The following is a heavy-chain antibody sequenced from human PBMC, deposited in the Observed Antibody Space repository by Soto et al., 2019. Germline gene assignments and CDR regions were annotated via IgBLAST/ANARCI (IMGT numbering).Heavy chain of an antibody. J-gene: IGHJ6*02. Sequence: EVQLVESGGGLVKPGGSLRLSCAASGFTFRSYSMNWVRQAPGKGLEWVSSISSSSSYIYYADSVKGRFTISRDNAKNSLYLQMNSLRAEDTAVYYCARDTRGYCSGGSCYSIGMDVWGQGTTVTVSS. CDR3: ARDTRGYCSGGSCYSIGMDV. D-gene: IGHD2-15*01. CDR1: GFTFRSYS. CDR2: ISSSSSYI. V-gene: IGHV3-21*01.